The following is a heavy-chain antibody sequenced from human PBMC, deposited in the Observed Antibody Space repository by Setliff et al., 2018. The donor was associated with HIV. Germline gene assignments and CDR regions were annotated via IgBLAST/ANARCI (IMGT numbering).Heavy chain of an antibody. CDR1: GYTFTSYA. Sequence: EASVKVSCKASGYTFTSYALHWVRQAPGQRLEWMGWINAGNGHTKYSQKFQGRVSITRDTSASTAYMELSSLRSEDTAVYYCARVSGLSGELLYFDYWGRGTLVTFSS. J-gene: IGHJ4*02. V-gene: IGHV1-3*01. CDR3: ARVSGLSGELLYFDY. D-gene: IGHD1-26*01. CDR2: INAGNGHT.